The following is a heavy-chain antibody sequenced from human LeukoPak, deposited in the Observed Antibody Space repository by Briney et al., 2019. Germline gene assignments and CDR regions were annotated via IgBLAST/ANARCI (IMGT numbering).Heavy chain of an antibody. CDR1: GFTFSSYS. Sequence: PGRSLRLSCAASGFTFSSYSMSSVRQAPGPGLEWVSSISSSSSYIYYADSVKGRFTISRDNAKNSLYLQMSSLRAEDTAVYYCARAGGSGGRDAFDIWGQGTMVTVSS. CDR2: ISSSSSYI. CDR3: ARAGGSGGRDAFDI. J-gene: IGHJ3*02. D-gene: IGHD2-15*01. V-gene: IGHV3-21*01.